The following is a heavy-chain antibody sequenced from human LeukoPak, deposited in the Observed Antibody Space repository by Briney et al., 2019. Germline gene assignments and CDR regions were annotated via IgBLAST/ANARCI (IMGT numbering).Heavy chain of an antibody. J-gene: IGHJ4*02. CDR2: ISFDGRNK. D-gene: IGHD3-3*01. Sequence: GRSLRLSCAASGFTFTTHGMHWVRQAPGKGLEWVAFISFDGRNKYYADSVKGRFTISRDNARNSLYLQMNSLRAEDTAVYYCARVGYSDFWSGYYWDYWGQGTLATVSS. V-gene: IGHV3-30*12. CDR1: GFTFTTHG. CDR3: ARVGYSDFWSGYYWDY.